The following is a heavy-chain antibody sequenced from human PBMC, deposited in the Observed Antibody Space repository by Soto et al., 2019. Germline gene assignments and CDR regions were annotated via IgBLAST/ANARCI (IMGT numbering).Heavy chain of an antibody. D-gene: IGHD4-17*01. V-gene: IGHV4-61*01. CDR3: ARNDYGGNWGYYYYYGMDV. J-gene: IGHJ6*02. Sequence: QVQLQESGPGLVKPSETLSLTCTVSGGSVSSGSYYWSWIRQPPGKGLEWIGYIYYSGSTNYNPSLESRVTISVDTSKNQFSLKLSSVTAADTAVYYCARNDYGGNWGYYYYYGMDVWGQGTTVTVSS. CDR1: GGSVSSGSYY. CDR2: IYYSGST.